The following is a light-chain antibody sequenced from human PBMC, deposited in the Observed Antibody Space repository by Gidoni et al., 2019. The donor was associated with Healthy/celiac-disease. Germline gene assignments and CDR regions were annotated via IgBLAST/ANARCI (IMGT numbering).Light chain of an antibody. J-gene: IGKJ1*01. CDR2: KAS. CDR1: QSISSW. V-gene: IGKV1-5*03. Sequence: DIQMTQSPSTLSASVGDRVTIPCRASQSISSWLAWYQQKPGKAPKLLIYKASSLESGVPSRFSGSGSGTEFTLTISSLQPDGFATYCCQQYNSYLTWTFXQXTKVEIK. CDR3: QQYNSYLTWT.